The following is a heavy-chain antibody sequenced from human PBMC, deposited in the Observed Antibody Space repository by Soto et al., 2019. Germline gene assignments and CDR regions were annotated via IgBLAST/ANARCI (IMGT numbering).Heavy chain of an antibody. D-gene: IGHD2-15*01. Sequence: PSETLSLTCTVSGGSISSGDYYWSWIRQPPGKGLEWIGYIYYSGSTYYNPSLKSRVTISVDTSKNQFSLKLSSVTAADTAVYYCASINCSGGSCYEDYWGQGTLVTVSS. V-gene: IGHV4-30-4*01. CDR1: GGSISSGDYY. CDR3: ASINCSGGSCYEDY. J-gene: IGHJ4*02. CDR2: IYYSGST.